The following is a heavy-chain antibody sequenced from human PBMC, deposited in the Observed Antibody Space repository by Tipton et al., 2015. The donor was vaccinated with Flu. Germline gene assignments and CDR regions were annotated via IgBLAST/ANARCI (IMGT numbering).Heavy chain of an antibody. D-gene: IGHD7-27*01. J-gene: IGHJ4*02. V-gene: IGHV4-30-2*06. CDR2: IYLNGVT. CDR1: GGSLSSGAYS. Sequence: TLSLTCTVSGGSLSSGAYSWTWIRQSPGKGLECVAFIYLNGVTLYNPSLKSRVTISADTSKNQFSLKLSSVTAADTAVYYCASKVANWGVWEPLDYWGQGTLVTVSS. CDR3: ASKVANWGVWEPLDY.